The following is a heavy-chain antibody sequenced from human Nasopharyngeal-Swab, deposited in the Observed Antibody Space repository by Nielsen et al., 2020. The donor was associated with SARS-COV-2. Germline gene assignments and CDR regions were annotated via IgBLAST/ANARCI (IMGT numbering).Heavy chain of an antibody. Sequence: GGSRRLSCAASGFTFSDYYMSWIRQAAGKGLEWVSYISSSGSTIYYADSVKGRFTISRDNAKNSLYLQMNSLRAEDTAVYYCAWLGVVSYYYMDVWGKGTTVTVSS. D-gene: IGHD3-10*01. V-gene: IGHV3-11*04. CDR2: ISSSGSTI. CDR1: GFTFSDYY. CDR3: AWLGVVSYYYMDV. J-gene: IGHJ6*03.